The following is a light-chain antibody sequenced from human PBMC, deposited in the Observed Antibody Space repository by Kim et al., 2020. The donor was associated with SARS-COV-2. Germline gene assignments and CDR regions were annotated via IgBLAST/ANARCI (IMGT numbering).Light chain of an antibody. Sequence: KVTLSYSGSSSNIGNNYVSWYQQLPGTAPKLLIYDNNKRPSGIPDRFSGSKSGTSATLGITGLQTGDEADYYCGTWDSSLSAGVFGGRTQLTVL. J-gene: IGLJ2*01. CDR3: GTWDSSLSAGV. CDR1: SSNIGNNY. CDR2: DNN. V-gene: IGLV1-51*01.